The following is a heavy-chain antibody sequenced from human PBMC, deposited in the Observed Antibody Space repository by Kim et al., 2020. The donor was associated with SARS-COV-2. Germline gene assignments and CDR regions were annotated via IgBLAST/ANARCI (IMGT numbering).Heavy chain of an antibody. V-gene: IGHV1-2*02. D-gene: IGHD3-22*01. Sequence: ASVKVSCKASGYTFTGYYMHWVRQAPGQGLEWMGWINPNSGGTNYAQKFQGRVTMTRDTSISTAYMELSRLRSDDTAVYYCAISPGQDYYDSSGLQKTFDIWGQGTMVTVSS. J-gene: IGHJ3*02. CDR3: AISPGQDYYDSSGLQKTFDI. CDR1: GYTFTGYY. CDR2: INPNSGGT.